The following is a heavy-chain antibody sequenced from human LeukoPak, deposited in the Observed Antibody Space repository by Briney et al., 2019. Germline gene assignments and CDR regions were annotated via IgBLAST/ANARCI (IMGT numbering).Heavy chain of an antibody. CDR1: GGSISSGGYY. D-gene: IGHD3-10*01. CDR2: IYYSGST. V-gene: IGHV4-31*03. J-gene: IGHJ6*02. Sequence: SETLSLTCTVSGGSISSGGYYWSWIRQHPGKGLEWIGYIYYSGSTYYNPSLKSRVTISVDTSKNQFPLKLSSVTAADTAVYYCARDTYYYGSGILQGYYYYGMDVWGQGTTVTVSS. CDR3: ARDTYYYGSGILQGYYYYGMDV.